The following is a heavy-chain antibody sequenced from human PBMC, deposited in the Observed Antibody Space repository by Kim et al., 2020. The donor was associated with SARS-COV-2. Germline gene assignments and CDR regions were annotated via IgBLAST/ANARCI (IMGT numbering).Heavy chain of an antibody. Sequence: GGSLRLSCAASGFTFSNAWMSWVRQAPGKGLEWVGRIKSKTDGGTTDYAAPVKGRFTISRDDSKNTLYLQMNSLKTEDTAVYYCTTDEGLLLKDAFDIWGQGTMVPVSS. V-gene: IGHV3-15*01. CDR1: GFTFSNAW. CDR3: TTDEGLLLKDAFDI. D-gene: IGHD3-22*01. J-gene: IGHJ3*02. CDR2: IKSKTDGGTT.